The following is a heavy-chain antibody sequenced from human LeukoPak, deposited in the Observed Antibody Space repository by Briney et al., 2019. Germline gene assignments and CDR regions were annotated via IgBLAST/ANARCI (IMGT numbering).Heavy chain of an antibody. CDR3: ARTGSAAAGYYFDY. CDR2: IIPIFGTA. V-gene: IGHV1-69*13. J-gene: IGHJ4*02. Sequence: ASVKVSCKASGGTFSSYAISWLRQAPGQGLEWMGGIIPIFGTANYAQKFQGRVTITADESTSTAYMELSSLRSEDTAVYYCARTGSAAAGYYFDYWGQGTLVTVSS. CDR1: GGTFSSYA. D-gene: IGHD6-13*01.